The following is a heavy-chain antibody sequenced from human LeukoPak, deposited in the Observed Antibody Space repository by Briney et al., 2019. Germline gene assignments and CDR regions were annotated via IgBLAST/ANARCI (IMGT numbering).Heavy chain of an antibody. V-gene: IGHV4-59*12. Sequence: SETLSLTCTVSGGSISSYYWSWIRQPPGKGLEWIGYIYYSGSTNYNPSLKSRVTISVDTSKNQFSLKLSSVTAADTAVYYCARGASSWYHYYYMDVWGKGTTVTVSS. J-gene: IGHJ6*03. CDR3: ARGASSWYHYYYMDV. D-gene: IGHD6-13*01. CDR2: IYYSGST. CDR1: GGSISSYY.